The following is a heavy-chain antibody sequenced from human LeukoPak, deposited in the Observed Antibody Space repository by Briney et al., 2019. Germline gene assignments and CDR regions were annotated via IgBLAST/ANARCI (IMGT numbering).Heavy chain of an antibody. CDR3: ASERYCSSTSCYLPHAFDI. Sequence: TSEPLSLTCALYGGSFSGYYWSCIPHPPGKGVEWIGEINHSGSTNYNPSLKSRVTISVDTSKNQFSLKLSSVTAADTAVYYCASERYCSSTSCYLPHAFDIWGQGTMVTVSS. J-gene: IGHJ3*02. CDR1: GGSFSGYY. V-gene: IGHV4-34*01. CDR2: INHSGST. D-gene: IGHD2-2*01.